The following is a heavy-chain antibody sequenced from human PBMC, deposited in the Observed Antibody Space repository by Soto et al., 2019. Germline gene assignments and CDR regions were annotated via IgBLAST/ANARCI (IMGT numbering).Heavy chain of an antibody. CDR3: ARGWIVGDYSLPNDY. J-gene: IGHJ4*02. D-gene: IGHD4-17*01. CDR2: IIPVYGTA. V-gene: IGHV1-69*01. Sequence: QVQLVQSGAEVKKPGSSVKVSCKASGGTFSNYGISWVRQAPGQGLEWMGGIIPVYGTAKYAQKFQGRVTITADEATTTAYMELSSLRSEDTAVHYCARGWIVGDYSLPNDYWGQGTLVTVSS. CDR1: GGTFSNYG.